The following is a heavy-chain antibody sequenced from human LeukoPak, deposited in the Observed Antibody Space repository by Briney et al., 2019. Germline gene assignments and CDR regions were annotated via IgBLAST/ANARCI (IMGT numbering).Heavy chain of an antibody. D-gene: IGHD4-17*01. CDR3: VPIYGDYSDFDS. V-gene: IGHV4-34*01. J-gene: IGHJ4*02. CDR1: GGSFSGYY. CDR2: INHSGST. Sequence: SETLSLTCAVYGGSFSGYYWSWIRQPPGKGLEWIGEINHSGSTNYNPSLKSRVTISVDTSKNQFSLKLSSVTAADTAVYYCVPIYGDYSDFDSWGQGTLVTVSS.